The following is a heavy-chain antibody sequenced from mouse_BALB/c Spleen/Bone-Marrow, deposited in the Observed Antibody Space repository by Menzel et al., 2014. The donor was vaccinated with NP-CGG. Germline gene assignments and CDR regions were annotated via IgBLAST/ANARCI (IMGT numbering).Heavy chain of an antibody. D-gene: IGHD1-1*01. Sequence: QVHVKQSGAELVRPGTSVKVSCKASGYAFTNYLIEWVKQRPGQGLEWIGVINPGSGGTNYNEKFKGKATLTADKSSSTAYMQLSSLTSDDSAVYFCARGITTGYFDDWGQGTTLTVPS. CDR1: GYAFTNYL. CDR3: ARGITTGYFDD. V-gene: IGHV1-54*01. J-gene: IGHJ2*01. CDR2: INPGSGGT.